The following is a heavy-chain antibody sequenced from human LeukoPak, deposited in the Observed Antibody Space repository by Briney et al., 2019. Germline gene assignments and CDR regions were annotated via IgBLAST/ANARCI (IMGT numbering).Heavy chain of an antibody. D-gene: IGHD2-15*01. J-gene: IGHJ4*02. V-gene: IGHV3-48*01. CDR1: GFTLSSYS. CDR3: APGYCSSSSCTHYFEF. Sequence: GGSLRLSCAASGFTLSSYSMNWVRQAPGEGLEWVSYISSSSNTIYYADSVKGRFTISRDNAKNSLYLQIDSLKTEDTAVYYCAPGYCSSSSCTHYFEFWGQGTLVTVAS. CDR2: ISSSSNTI.